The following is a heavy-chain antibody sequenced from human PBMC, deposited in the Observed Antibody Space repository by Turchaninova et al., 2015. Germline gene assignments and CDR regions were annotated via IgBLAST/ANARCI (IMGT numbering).Heavy chain of an antibody. CDR2: KKQDGSWK. V-gene: IGHV3-7*01. CDR3: ARGYWSLDL. J-gene: IGHJ2*01. D-gene: IGHD2-21*01. Sequence: EVQLVESGGGLVQPGGTRRLSCTGSGFSFSSYWMTWVRQAPGKGLEWVANKKQDGSWKYYVDSVNGRFTISRDNAKNSLYLQMNRLRLEDTGVYYCARGYWSLDLWGRGTLVTVSS. CDR1: GFSFSSYW.